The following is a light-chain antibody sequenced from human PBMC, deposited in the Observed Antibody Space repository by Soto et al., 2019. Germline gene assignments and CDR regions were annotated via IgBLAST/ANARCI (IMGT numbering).Light chain of an antibody. J-gene: IGKJ5*01. CDR3: QHYGSSPWT. V-gene: IGKV3-20*01. CDR1: QSVTSSY. CDR2: GAS. Sequence: EFVLTQSPATLSLSRGERATLSCRASQSVTSSYLAWYQQKPGQAPRLLIYGASSRAAGIPDRFSGSGSGPDFTLTISRLEPEDFAVYFCQHYGSSPWTFGQGTRLEIK.